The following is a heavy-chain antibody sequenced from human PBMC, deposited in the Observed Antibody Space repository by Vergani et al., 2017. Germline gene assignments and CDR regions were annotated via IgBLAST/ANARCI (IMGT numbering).Heavy chain of an antibody. CDR2: INPNSGGT. V-gene: IGHV1-2*02. Sequence: QVQLVQSGAEVKKPGASVKVSCKASGCTFTGYYMHWVRQAPGQGLEWMGWINPNSGGTNYAQKFQGRVTMTRDTSISTAYMELSRLRSDDTAVYYCARAHLAYCGGDCYSLGGWGQGTLVTVSS. J-gene: IGHJ4*02. D-gene: IGHD2-21*02. CDR1: GCTFTGYY. CDR3: ARAHLAYCGGDCYSLGG.